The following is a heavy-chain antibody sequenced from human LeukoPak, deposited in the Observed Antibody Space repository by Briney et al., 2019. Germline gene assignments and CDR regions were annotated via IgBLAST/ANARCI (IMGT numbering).Heavy chain of an antibody. D-gene: IGHD4-17*01. CDR2: IYYSGST. Sequence: PSETLSLTCTVSGDSTSSYYWSWIRPPPGKGLEWIGYIYYSGSTNYNPSLKSRVTISVDTSKTQFSLKLSSVTAADTAVYYCAGMTTVTTPLGYWGQGTLVTVSS. CDR3: AGMTTVTTPLGY. J-gene: IGHJ4*02. CDR1: GDSTSSYY. V-gene: IGHV4-59*08.